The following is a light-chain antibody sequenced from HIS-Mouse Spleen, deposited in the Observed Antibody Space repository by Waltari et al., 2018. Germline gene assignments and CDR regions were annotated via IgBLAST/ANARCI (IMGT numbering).Light chain of an antibody. Sequence: SYELTQPPSLSVSPGQTARITCSGDALPKKYAYWYQQKSGQAPVLVIYEDSKRPSGIPERFSGSSSGTMATLTISGDEVEDEADYYCYSTDSSGNHRVFGGGTKLTVL. J-gene: IGLJ2*01. CDR1: ALPKKY. CDR3: YSTDSSGNHRV. V-gene: IGLV3-10*01. CDR2: EDS.